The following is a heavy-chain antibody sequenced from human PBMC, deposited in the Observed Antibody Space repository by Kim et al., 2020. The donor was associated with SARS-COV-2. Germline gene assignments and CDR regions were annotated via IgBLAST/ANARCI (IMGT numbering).Heavy chain of an antibody. CDR1: GGSFSGYY. J-gene: IGHJ4*02. Sequence: SETLSLTCAVYGGSFSGYYWSWIRQPPGKGLEWIGEINHSGITNYNPSLKSRVTISVDTSKNQFSLKLSSVTAADTAVYYCARRRVVAATPSDYWGQGTLVTVSS. V-gene: IGHV4-34*01. D-gene: IGHD2-15*01. CDR2: INHSGIT. CDR3: ARRRVVAATPSDY.